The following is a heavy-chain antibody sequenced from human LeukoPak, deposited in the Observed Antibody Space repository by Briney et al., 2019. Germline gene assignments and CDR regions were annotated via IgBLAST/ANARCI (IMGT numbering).Heavy chain of an antibody. Sequence: PGGSLRLSCAASGFTFSSYAMSWVRQAPGKGLEWVSGISGSGENTYYVDSVKGRLTISRDNSKNTLYLQMTNLRVEDTAVYFCAQDRFVSSGRDDYWGQGTLVTVSS. CDR3: AQDRFVSSGRDDY. CDR1: GFTFSSYA. CDR2: ISGSGENT. J-gene: IGHJ4*02. V-gene: IGHV3-23*01. D-gene: IGHD6-19*01.